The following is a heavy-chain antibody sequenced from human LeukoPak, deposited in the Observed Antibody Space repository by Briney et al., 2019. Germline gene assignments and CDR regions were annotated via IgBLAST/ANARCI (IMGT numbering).Heavy chain of an antibody. CDR3: ARDSRLRNYYYGMDV. D-gene: IGHD1-14*01. CDR2: ISYDGSNE. CDR1: GFTFSGYA. Sequence: GRSLRLSCAASGFTFSGYAMHWVRQAPGKGLEWVGVISYDGSNEHYADTVKGRFTISRDNSKNTLYVQMNSLRAEDTAVYYCARDSRLRNYYYGMDVWGQGTTVTVSS. V-gene: IGHV3-30-3*01. J-gene: IGHJ6*02.